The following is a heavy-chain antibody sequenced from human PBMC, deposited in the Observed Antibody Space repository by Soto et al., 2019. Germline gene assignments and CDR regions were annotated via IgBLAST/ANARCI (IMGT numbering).Heavy chain of an antibody. CDR1: GFTFSSYS. J-gene: IGHJ4*02. CDR3: ARVYSSLDYGIDY. CDR2: ISYDGGHI. D-gene: IGHD6-6*01. V-gene: IGHV3-30-3*01. Sequence: SLRLSCQPSGFTFSSYSMHWVRQTPGKALEWVAVISYDGGHIYYADSVKGRFTISRDNSKNTLYLQMNSLSHEDTAVYYCARVYSSLDYGIDYWGQGTLVTVSS.